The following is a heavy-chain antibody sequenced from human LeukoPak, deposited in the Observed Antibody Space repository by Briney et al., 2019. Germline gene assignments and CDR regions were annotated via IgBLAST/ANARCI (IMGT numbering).Heavy chain of an antibody. CDR3: ARDYGKPRHFDY. D-gene: IGHD4-17*01. CDR2: ISSSSSYI. J-gene: IGHJ4*02. Sequence: TGGSLRLSCAASGFTFSSYSMNWVRQAPGKGLEWVSSISSSSSYIYYADSVKGRFTISRDNAKNSLYLQMNSLRAEDTAVYYCARDYGKPRHFDYWAQGTLVTVSS. CDR1: GFTFSSYS. V-gene: IGHV3-21*01.